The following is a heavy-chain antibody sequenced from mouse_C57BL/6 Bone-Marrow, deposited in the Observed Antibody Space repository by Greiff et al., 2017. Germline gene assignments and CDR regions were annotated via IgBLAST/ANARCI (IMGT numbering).Heavy chain of an antibody. D-gene: IGHD1-1*01. Sequence: QVQLQQPGAELVKPGASVTMSCKASGYTFTSYWITWVKQRPGQGLEWIGDIYPGSGSTNYNEQFKSKATLTVDPSSSTGYMQLSSLTSEDSAVYYCARYSFAWFAYWGQGTLVTVSA. V-gene: IGHV1-55*01. CDR3: ARYSFAWFAY. J-gene: IGHJ3*01. CDR2: IYPGSGST. CDR1: GYTFTSYW.